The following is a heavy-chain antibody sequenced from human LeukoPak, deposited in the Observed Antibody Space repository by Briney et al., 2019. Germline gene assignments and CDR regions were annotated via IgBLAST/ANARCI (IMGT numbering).Heavy chain of an antibody. V-gene: IGHV3-23*01. D-gene: IGHD2-15*01. CDR3: AKVGLVVVVAATLGAFDI. CDR1: GFTFSSYA. Sequence: GRSLRLSCAASGFTFSSYAMSWVRQAPRKGLDWVSAISGSGGSTYYADSVRGRFTTSRDNSKNTLYLQMNSLRAEDTAVYYCAKVGLVVVVAATLGAFDIWGQGTMVTVSS. J-gene: IGHJ3*02. CDR2: ISGSGGST.